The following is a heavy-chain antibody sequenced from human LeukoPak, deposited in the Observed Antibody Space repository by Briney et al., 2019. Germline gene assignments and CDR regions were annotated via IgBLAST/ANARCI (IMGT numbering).Heavy chain of an antibody. Sequence: ASVKVSCKASGYTFSDFHLHWVKQAPGKGLEWMGWINPNSGGTNYAQKFQGRVTMTRDTSISTAYMELSRLRSDDTAVYYCARDVVVVVAATPRGADYWGQGTLVTVSS. D-gene: IGHD2-15*01. V-gene: IGHV1-2*02. CDR1: GYTFSDFH. CDR3: ARDVVVVVAATPRGADY. J-gene: IGHJ4*02. CDR2: INPNSGGT.